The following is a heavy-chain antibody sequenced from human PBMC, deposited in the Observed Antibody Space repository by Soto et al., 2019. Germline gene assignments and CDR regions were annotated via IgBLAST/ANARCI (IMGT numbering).Heavy chain of an antibody. Sequence: GGSLRLSCAASGFTFSSYDMHWVRQATGKGLEWVSAIGTAGDTYYPGSVKGRFTISRENAKNSLYLQMNSLRAEDTAVYYCARALIAVAGTTGPYYYYYGMDVWGQGTTVTVSS. CDR3: ARALIAVAGTTGPYYYYYGMDV. V-gene: IGHV3-13*01. CDR2: IGTAGDT. D-gene: IGHD6-19*01. J-gene: IGHJ6*02. CDR1: GFTFSSYD.